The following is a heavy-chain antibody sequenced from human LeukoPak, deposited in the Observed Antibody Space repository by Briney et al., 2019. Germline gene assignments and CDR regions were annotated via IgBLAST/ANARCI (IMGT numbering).Heavy chain of an antibody. CDR2: ISSSGSTI. CDR1: GFTFSDYY. V-gene: IGHV3-11*01. CDR3: ARAPPPRRYYFDY. D-gene: IGHD4-17*01. J-gene: IGHJ4*02. Sequence: GGSLRLSCAASGFTFSDYYMSWIRQAPGKGLEWVSYISSSGSTIYYADSVKGRFTISRDNAKNSLYLQMNSLRAEDPAVYYCARAPPPRRYYFDYWGQGTLVTVSS.